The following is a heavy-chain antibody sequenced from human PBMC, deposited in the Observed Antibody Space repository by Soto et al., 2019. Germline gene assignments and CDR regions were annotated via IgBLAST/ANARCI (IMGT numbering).Heavy chain of an antibody. Sequence: PGGSLRLSCVASEFTFSKYWMHWVRQAPGKGLVWVSRINMDGTKTAYADSVKGRFTVPRDNANNTLYLQMNSLGVEGTAVYYCARDYYYDSRSSSVNWFDPWGQGTLVTVS. D-gene: IGHD3-22*01. J-gene: IGHJ5*02. CDR1: EFTFSKYW. CDR3: ARDYYYDSRSSSVNWFDP. CDR2: INMDGTKT. V-gene: IGHV3-74*01.